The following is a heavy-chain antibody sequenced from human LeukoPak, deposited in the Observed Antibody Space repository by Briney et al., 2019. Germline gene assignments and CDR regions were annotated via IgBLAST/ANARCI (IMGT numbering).Heavy chain of an antibody. CDR1: GYTLTELS. CDR3: ATDLVPPAMVGYGMDV. J-gene: IGHJ6*02. D-gene: IGHD2-2*01. V-gene: IGHV1-24*01. Sequence: GASVKVSCKVSGYTLTELSMHWVRQAPGKGLEWMGGFDPEDGETIYAQKFQGRVTMTEDTSTDTAYMELSSLRSEDTAVYYCATDLVPPAMVGYGMDVWGQGTTVTVSS. CDR2: FDPEDGET.